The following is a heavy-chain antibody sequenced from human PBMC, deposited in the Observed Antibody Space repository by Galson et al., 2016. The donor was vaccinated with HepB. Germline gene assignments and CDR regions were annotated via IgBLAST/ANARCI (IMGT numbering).Heavy chain of an antibody. D-gene: IGHD5-24*01. Sequence: ETLSLTCTVSGASITSDDWWCWVRQPPRRGLERIGRILHSGRANYTPSLGSRVTISVDRSNNHFSLRLTSGTAADTALYYCARQRRGGPSDYWGQGMLVIVSS. CDR1: GASITSDDW. CDR2: ILHSGRA. CDR3: ARQRRGGPSDY. J-gene: IGHJ4*02. V-gene: IGHV4-4*02.